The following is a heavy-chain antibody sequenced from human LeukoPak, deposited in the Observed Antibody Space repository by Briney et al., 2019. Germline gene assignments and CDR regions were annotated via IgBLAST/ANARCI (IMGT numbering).Heavy chain of an antibody. J-gene: IGHJ4*02. CDR1: GFTFSSYW. V-gene: IGHV3-7*01. CDR2: IKQDGSEK. D-gene: IGHD5-18*01. CDR3: ARDLYNKAMAYYYFDY. Sequence: PRGSLRLSCAASGFTFSSYWMSWVRQAPGKGLEWVANIKQDGSEKYYVDSVKGRFTISRDNAKNSLYLQMNSLRAEDTAVYYCARDLYNKAMAYYYFDYWGRGTLVTVSS.